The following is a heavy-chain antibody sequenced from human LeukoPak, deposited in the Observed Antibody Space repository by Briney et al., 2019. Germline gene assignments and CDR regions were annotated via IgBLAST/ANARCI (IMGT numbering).Heavy chain of an antibody. CDR1: GYTFTSYY. CDR2: INPSGGST. CDR3: ARGDYDFWSGYWSYYYYYMDV. D-gene: IGHD3-3*01. J-gene: IGHJ6*03. Sequence: ASVKVSCKASGYTFTSYYMHWVRQAPGQGLEWMGIINPSGGSTSYAQKFQGRVTITRNTSISTAYMELSSLRSEDTAVYYCARGDYDFWSGYWSYYYYYMDVWGKGTTVTVSS. V-gene: IGHV1-46*01.